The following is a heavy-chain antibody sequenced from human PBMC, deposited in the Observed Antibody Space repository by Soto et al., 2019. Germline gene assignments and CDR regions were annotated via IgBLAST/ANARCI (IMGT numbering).Heavy chain of an antibody. D-gene: IGHD5-12*01. CDR1: GYTFTSYY. V-gene: IGHV1-46*01. J-gene: IGHJ4*02. CDR3: ARVKATLYRHYYFDY. CDR2: INPSGGST. Sequence: SVKVSCKASGYTFTSYYMHWVREAPVQGLEWMGIINPSGGSTSYAQKFQGRVTMTRDTSTSTVYMELRSLTAADTAVYFCARVKATLYRHYYFDYWGQGTPVTVSS.